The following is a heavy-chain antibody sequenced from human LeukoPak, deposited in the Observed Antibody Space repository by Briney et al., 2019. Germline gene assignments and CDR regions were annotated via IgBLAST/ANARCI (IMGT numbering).Heavy chain of an antibody. CDR2: SYASGRT. Sequence: PSETLSLTCTDPGGSTRVAFRSWIRQPAGKGLEWIGRSYASGRTNYNPSLKSRITMSVDTSENQFSLKLTSVTAADTAVYFCARAPSGCGGTCSFDDWGQGTLVTVSS. CDR3: ARAPSGCGGTCSFDD. D-gene: IGHD2-15*01. CDR1: GGSTRVAF. J-gene: IGHJ4*02. V-gene: IGHV4-4*07.